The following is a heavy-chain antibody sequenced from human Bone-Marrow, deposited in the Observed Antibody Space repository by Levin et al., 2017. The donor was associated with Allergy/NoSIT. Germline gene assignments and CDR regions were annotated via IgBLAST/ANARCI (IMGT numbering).Heavy chain of an antibody. Sequence: GESLKISCQASGYSFTTYWIGWVRQMPGKGLEWMGIIYPGDSDTRYSPSFQGQVTISADKSISTAYLQWSSLKASDTAIYYCARLRDTAMAHFDYWGQGTLVTVSS. CDR1: GYSFTTYW. CDR2: IYPGDSDT. CDR3: ARLRDTAMAHFDY. D-gene: IGHD5-18*01. V-gene: IGHV5-51*01. J-gene: IGHJ4*02.